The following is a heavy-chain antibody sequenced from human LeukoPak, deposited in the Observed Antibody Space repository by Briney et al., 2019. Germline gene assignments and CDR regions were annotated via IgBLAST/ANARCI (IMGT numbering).Heavy chain of an antibody. V-gene: IGHV4-31*03. CDR2: IYYSGST. D-gene: IGHD4-17*01. J-gene: IGHJ5*02. CDR3: ARAPTVTTGDWFDP. CDR1: GGSISSGGYY. Sequence: SQTLSLTCTVSGGSISSGGYYWSWIRQHPGRGLEWIGYIYYSGSTYYNPSLKSRVTISVDTSKNQLSLKLSSVTAADTAVYYCARAPTVTTGDWFDPWGQGTLVTVSS.